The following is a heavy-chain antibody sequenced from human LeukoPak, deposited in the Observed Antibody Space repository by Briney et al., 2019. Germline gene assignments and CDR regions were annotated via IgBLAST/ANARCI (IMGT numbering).Heavy chain of an antibody. D-gene: IGHD1-26*01. CDR2: ISSSSSYI. Sequence: GGSLRLSCAASGFTFSSYGMHWVRQAPGKGLEWVSSISSSSSYIYYADSVKGRFTISRDNAKNSLYLQMNSLRAEDTAVYYCARGPPGTYYYYYYMDVWGKGTTVTVSS. CDR1: GFTFSSYG. V-gene: IGHV3-21*01. CDR3: ARGPPGTYYYYYYMDV. J-gene: IGHJ6*03.